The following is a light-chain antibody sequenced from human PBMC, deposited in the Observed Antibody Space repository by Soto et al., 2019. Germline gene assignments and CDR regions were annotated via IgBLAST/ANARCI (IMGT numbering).Light chain of an antibody. V-gene: IGKV4-1*01. J-gene: IGKJ5*01. CDR3: RQCYSTGT. Sequence: DVVMTQSPDSLAVSLGERATINCKSSQRVLYSSNNKNSLPYYQQKPGQPPKMVIYWASIRESGVPDRVSGSGSGTDFTLNISSLQAEDVPVHYCRQCYSTGTFGQGTRLEIK. CDR1: QRVLYSSNNKNS. CDR2: WAS.